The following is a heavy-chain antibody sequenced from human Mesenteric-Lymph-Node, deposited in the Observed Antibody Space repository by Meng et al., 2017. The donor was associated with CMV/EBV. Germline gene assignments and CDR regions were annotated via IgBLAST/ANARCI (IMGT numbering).Heavy chain of an antibody. CDR2: IKHTGST. CDR1: GGSVSGYY. CDR3: ARGPNNPTHDFDL. Sequence: TCAVYGGSVSGYYWSWIRQPPGKGLEWIGHIKHTGSTYYVPSLKDRVTISIDTPNNQFSLKLNSVTASDTAVYYCARGPNNPTHDFDLWGQGTLVTVSS. J-gene: IGHJ4*02. V-gene: IGHV4-34*01. D-gene: IGHD1-14*01.